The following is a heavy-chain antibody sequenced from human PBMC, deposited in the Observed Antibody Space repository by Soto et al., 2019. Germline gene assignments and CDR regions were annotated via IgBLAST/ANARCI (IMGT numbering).Heavy chain of an antibody. CDR1: GFTFDDYA. Sequence: EVRLVESGGGLVQPGRSLRLSCAASGFTFDDYAFHWVLQVPGQGLEWDSSINWKGTNIGYAAAVKGRFTISIDNAKNSLYLQMTSLRAEDTAWYSCARNSDNYSPVGLDVGSTGTTATVST. CDR3: ARNSDNYSPVGLDV. J-gene: IGHJ6*04. CDR2: INWKGTNI. V-gene: IGHV3-9*01. D-gene: IGHD2-15*01.